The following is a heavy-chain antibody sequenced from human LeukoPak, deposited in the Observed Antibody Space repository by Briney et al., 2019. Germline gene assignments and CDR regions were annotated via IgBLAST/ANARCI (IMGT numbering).Heavy chain of an antibody. CDR2: INSDGSST. D-gene: IGHD3-10*01. J-gene: IGHJ4*02. CDR1: GFTFSSYW. Sequence: PGGSLRLCCAASGFTFSSYWMHWVRQAPGKGLVWVSRINSDGSSTSYADSVKGRFTISRDNAKNTLYLQMNSLRAEDTAVYYCARETYYGSGSYAWDYWGQGTLVTVSS. CDR3: ARETYYGSGSYAWDY. V-gene: IGHV3-74*01.